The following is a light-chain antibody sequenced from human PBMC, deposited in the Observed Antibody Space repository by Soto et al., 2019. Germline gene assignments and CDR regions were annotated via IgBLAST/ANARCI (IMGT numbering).Light chain of an antibody. CDR3: QQYNSYPRT. Sequence: DIQMTQSPSTLSASVGDRVTITCRASQSISNSLAWYQQKAGKAPNLLIYRATSLERGVPSRFSGSGSGTEFTLTISGLQTDDFATYYCQQYNSYPRTFGQGTKVEI. CDR2: RAT. CDR1: QSISNS. V-gene: IGKV1-5*03. J-gene: IGKJ1*01.